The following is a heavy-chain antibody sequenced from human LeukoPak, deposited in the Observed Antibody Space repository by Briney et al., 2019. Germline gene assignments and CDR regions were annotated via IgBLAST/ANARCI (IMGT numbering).Heavy chain of an antibody. CDR3: AKRAYYGSWSYLNY. CDR2: ISGSGGST. D-gene: IGHD3-10*01. V-gene: IGHV3-23*01. Sequence: GGSLRLSCAASGSTFSSYAMSWVRQAPGKGLEWVSAISGSGGSTYYADSVKGRFTISRDNSKNTLYLQMNSLRAEDTAVYYCAKRAYYGSWSYLNYWGQGTLVTVSS. J-gene: IGHJ4*02. CDR1: GSTFSSYA.